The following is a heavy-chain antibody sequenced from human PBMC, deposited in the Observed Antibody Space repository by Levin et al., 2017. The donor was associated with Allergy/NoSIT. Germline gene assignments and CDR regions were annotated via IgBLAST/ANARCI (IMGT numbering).Heavy chain of an antibody. Sequence: SETLSLTCTVSGGSISSYYWSWIRQPAGKGLEWIGRIYTSGSTNYNPSLKSRVTMSVDTSKNQFSLKLSSVTAADTAVYYCARDPRGGQQSYYYYGMDGWGQGTTVTVSS. D-gene: IGHD3-16*01. CDR3: ARDPRGGQQSYYYYGMDG. CDR1: GGSISSYY. J-gene: IGHJ6*02. V-gene: IGHV4-4*07. CDR2: IYTSGST.